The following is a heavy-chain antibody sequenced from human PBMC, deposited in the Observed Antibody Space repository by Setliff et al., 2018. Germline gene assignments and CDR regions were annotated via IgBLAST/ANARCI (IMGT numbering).Heavy chain of an antibody. D-gene: IGHD3-10*01. CDR2: IFYSGDT. CDR1: GGSVTSHY. CDR3: ARDRSYYASGSFTKWFDY. J-gene: IGHJ4*02. Sequence: ASETLSLTCAVSGGSVTSHYWSWIRQPPGKGLEWIGFIFYSGDTNSNPSLKSRVTMSVDTSENQFSLKLNSVTAADTATYYCARDRSYYASGSFTKWFDYWGQGALVTVSS. V-gene: IGHV4-59*02.